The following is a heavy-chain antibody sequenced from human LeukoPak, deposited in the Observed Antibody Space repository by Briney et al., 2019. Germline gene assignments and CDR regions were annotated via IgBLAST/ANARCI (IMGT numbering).Heavy chain of an antibody. V-gene: IGHV4-59*08. CDR3: ARGAALVTHRYFDY. J-gene: IGHJ4*02. Sequence: SETLSLTCTVSDGSISAYYWSWIRQSPGKGLEWIGYIFYEGKTVYNPSLESRVTFSIGSPNNHFFLRMTSVTAADTAVYYRARGAALVTHRYFDYWGPGTLVTVSS. CDR2: IFYEGKT. CDR1: DGSISAYY. D-gene: IGHD5-18*01.